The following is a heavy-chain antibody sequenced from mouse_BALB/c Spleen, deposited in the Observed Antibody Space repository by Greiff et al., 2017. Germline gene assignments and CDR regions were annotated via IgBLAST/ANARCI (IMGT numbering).Heavy chain of an antibody. V-gene: IGHV1-18*01. CDR1: GYTFTEYT. J-gene: IGHJ3*01. Sequence: VQLKESGPELVKPGASVKISCKTSGYTFTEYTMHWVKQSHGKSLEWIGGINPNNGGTSYNQKFKGKATLTVDKSSSTAYMELRSLTSEDSAVYYCARSIYYGPAWFAYWGQGTLVTVSA. CDR3: ARSIYYGPAWFAY. D-gene: IGHD2-1*01. CDR2: INPNNGGT.